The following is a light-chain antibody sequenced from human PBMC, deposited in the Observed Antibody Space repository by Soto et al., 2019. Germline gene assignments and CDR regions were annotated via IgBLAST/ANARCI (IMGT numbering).Light chain of an antibody. Sequence: IQMTQSPSTLSASLGDRVTITCRASQNISRWLAWYQQRPGKAPELLIYDVSNLESGVPSRFSGSGSGTVFTLTIGSMQPDYFATYYCQPYNTYWTFGQGTKVDIK. J-gene: IGKJ1*01. CDR1: QNISRW. CDR2: DVS. V-gene: IGKV1-5*01. CDR3: QPYNTYWT.